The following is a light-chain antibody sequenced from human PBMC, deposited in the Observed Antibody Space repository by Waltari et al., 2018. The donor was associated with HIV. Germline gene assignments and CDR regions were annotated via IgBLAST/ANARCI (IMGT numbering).Light chain of an antibody. J-gene: IGKJ4*01. CDR1: PIVLYISNNKND. CDR2: WAS. V-gene: IGKV4-1*01. CDR3: QQHYTTPLT. Sequence: DIVMTQSPHSLSVSLGERATIPCQSRPIVLYISNNKNDWDWYQQKPGQPPKLLIFWASARESGVPDRFSASGSGTDFTLTISSLQAEDVAVYYCQQHYTTPLTFGGGTKVEI.